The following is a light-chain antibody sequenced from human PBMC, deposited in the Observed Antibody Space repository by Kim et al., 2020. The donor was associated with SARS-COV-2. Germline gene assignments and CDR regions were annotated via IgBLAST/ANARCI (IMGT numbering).Light chain of an antibody. CDR2: DNH. Sequence: TQPPSASGTPGQKVAISCSGSSINIGINVVNWYQQLPGTAPKLLIFDNHQRPSGVPDRFSGSKSGTSASLAISGLQSEDEAEYYCATWDGSLHGVVFGGGTKVTVL. CDR1: SINIGINV. CDR3: ATWDGSLHGVV. J-gene: IGLJ2*01. V-gene: IGLV1-44*01.